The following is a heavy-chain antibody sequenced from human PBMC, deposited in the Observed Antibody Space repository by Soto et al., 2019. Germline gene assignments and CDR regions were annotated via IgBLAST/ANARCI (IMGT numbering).Heavy chain of an antibody. D-gene: IGHD3-3*01. V-gene: IGHV1-2*04. Sequence: ASVKVSCKASGYTFTGYYMHWVRQAPGQGLEWMGWINPNSGGTNYAQKFQGWVTMTRDTSISTAYMELSRLRSDDTAVYYCASEGGGILRFLLAVMDPYYYCGMDVWGQGTTVTVSS. J-gene: IGHJ6*02. CDR2: INPNSGGT. CDR3: ASEGGGILRFLLAVMDPYYYCGMDV. CDR1: GYTFTGYY.